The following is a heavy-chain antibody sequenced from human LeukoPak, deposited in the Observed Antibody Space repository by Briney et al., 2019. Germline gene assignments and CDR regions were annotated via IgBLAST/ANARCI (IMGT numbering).Heavy chain of an antibody. D-gene: IGHD1-20*01. CDR3: ARALTGGYFDY. CDR2: IYYSGST. J-gene: IGHJ4*02. V-gene: IGHV4-31*11. CDR1: GGSFSGYY. Sequence: SETLSLTCAVYGGSFSGYYWSWLRQHPGKGLEWIGYIYYSGSTYYNPSLKSRVTISVDTSKNQFSLKLSSVTAADTAVYYCARALTGGYFDYWGQGTLVTVSS.